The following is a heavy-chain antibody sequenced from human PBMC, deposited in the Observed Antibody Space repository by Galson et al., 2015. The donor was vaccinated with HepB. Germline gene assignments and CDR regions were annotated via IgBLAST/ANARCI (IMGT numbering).Heavy chain of an antibody. CDR3: ARTYYDFWSGVDAFDI. J-gene: IGHJ3*02. CDR2: ISSSGYTI. CDR1: GFTFSDFY. Sequence: SLRLSCAASGFTFSDFYMSWIRQAPGKGLEWVSLISSSGYTIYYADSVKGRFTISRDNAKNSLYLQMNSRRAEDTAVYYCARTYYDFWSGVDAFDIRGQGTVLTVSS. D-gene: IGHD3-3*01. V-gene: IGHV3-11*01.